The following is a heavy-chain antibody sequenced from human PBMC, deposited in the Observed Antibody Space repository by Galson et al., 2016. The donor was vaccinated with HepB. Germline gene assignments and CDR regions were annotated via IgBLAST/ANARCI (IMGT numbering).Heavy chain of an antibody. D-gene: IGHD3-3*01. CDR3: ASPQLNYDFSPFDY. Sequence: QSGAEVKEPGESLRISCKGSGYSFTTNWINWVRQMPGKGLEWMGKIDPRDSYTNYSPSFQGHVTITADKSTVTAYLHWNSLKASDTAMYYCASPQLNYDFSPFDYWGRGTLVIVSS. CDR1: GYSFTTNW. CDR2: IDPRDSYT. J-gene: IGHJ4*02. V-gene: IGHV5-10-1*01.